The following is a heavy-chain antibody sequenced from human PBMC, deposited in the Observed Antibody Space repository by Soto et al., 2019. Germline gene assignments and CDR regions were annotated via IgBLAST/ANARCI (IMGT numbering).Heavy chain of an antibody. D-gene: IGHD6-6*01. Sequence: SETLSLTCAVYCESFRGYYWNWIRQPPGKGLEWIGGINHKGSSSYNPSLKSRVTISIDTSKKHFSLKLSSVTAADTAVYYCARSMGASSEYYFDYWGQGTLVTVSS. J-gene: IGHJ4*02. CDR2: INHKGSS. CDR1: CESFRGYY. CDR3: ARSMGASSEYYFDY. V-gene: IGHV4-34*01.